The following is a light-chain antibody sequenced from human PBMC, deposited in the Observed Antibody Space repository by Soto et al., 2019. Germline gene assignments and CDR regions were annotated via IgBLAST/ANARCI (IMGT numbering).Light chain of an antibody. J-gene: IGLJ2*01. V-gene: IGLV2-18*02. CDR3: SSYTTSNSVV. CDR1: SSDFASYNR. CDR2: EVS. Sequence: QSALTQPPSVSGSPGQTVTISCTGTSSDFASYNRVSWYQQPPGTAPKLMIYEVSYRPSGVPDRFSGSKSGNTASLTISGLQAEDEADYYCSSYTTSNSVVIGGGTQLTVL.